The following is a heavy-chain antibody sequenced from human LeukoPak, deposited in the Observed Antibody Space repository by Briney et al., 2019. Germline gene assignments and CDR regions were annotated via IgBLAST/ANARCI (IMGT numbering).Heavy chain of an antibody. J-gene: IGHJ1*01. Sequence: ASVKVSCKASGYTFTSYGISWVRQAPGQGLEWMGWISAYNGNTNYAQKLQGRVTMTTDTSTSTAYMELRSLRSDDTAVYYCARLFHPGYYYSRAEYFRHWGQGTLVTVSS. D-gene: IGHD3-22*01. CDR3: ARLFHPGYYYSRAEYFRH. CDR1: GYTFTSYG. CDR2: ISAYNGNT. V-gene: IGHV1-18*01.